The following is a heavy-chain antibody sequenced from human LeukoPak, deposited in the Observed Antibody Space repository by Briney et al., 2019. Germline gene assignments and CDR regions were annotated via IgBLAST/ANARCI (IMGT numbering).Heavy chain of an antibody. CDR3: ARGCTLAYYYYYGMDV. J-gene: IGHJ6*02. Sequence: PGRSLRLSCAASGFTFSSYAMHWVRQAPGKGLEWVAVISYDGSNKYYADSVKGRFTISRDHSKNTLYLQMNSLGAEDTAVYYCARGCTLAYYYYYGMDVGGQGTTVTVSS. CDR2: ISYDGSNK. V-gene: IGHV3-30*04. D-gene: IGHD2-8*01. CDR1: GFTFSSYA.